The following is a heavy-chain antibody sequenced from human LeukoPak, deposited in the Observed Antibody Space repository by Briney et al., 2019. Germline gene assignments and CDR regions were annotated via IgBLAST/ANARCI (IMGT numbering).Heavy chain of an antibody. V-gene: IGHV3-53*01. D-gene: IGHD2-2*01. CDR1: GFTVSSNY. J-gene: IGHJ4*02. Sequence: GGSLRLSCAASGFTVSSNYMSWVRQAPGKGLEWVSVIYSGGSTYYADSVKGRFTISRDNSKNTLYLHMNSLRAEDTAVYYCAKAVRSPYCSSTSCPIDYWGQGTLVTVSS. CDR3: AKAVRSPYCSSTSCPIDY. CDR2: IYSGGST.